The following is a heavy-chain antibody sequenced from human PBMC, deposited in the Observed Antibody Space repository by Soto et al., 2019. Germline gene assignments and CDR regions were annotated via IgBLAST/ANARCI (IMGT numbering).Heavy chain of an antibody. D-gene: IGHD2-15*01. J-gene: IGHJ4*02. V-gene: IGHV3-23*01. CDR2: ISGNGDNT. Sequence: EVQLLDSGGGLVQPGGSMRLSCAASGFTFSNYALSWVRQAPGKGLEWVSAISGNGDNTYYAGSVRGRFTISRDNSKNTLYLQMNSRRTEDTAVYYCAKEDGGMGSDYWGQGTLVTVSS. CDR3: AKEDGGMGSDY. CDR1: GFTFSNYA.